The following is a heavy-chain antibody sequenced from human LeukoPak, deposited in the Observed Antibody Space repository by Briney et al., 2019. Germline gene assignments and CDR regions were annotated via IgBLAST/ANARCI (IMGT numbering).Heavy chain of an antibody. D-gene: IGHD6-13*01. CDR1: GGSIRSYY. V-gene: IGHV4-59*08. CDR2: IYYSGST. J-gene: IGHJ3*02. CDR3: ARTYSSSWYSAFDI. Sequence: SETLSLTCTVSGGSIRSYYWSWFRQPPGKGLEWIGSIYYSGSTNYNPSLKSRVTISVDTSKNQFSLKLSSVTAADTAVYYCARTYSSSWYSAFDIWGQGTMVTVSS.